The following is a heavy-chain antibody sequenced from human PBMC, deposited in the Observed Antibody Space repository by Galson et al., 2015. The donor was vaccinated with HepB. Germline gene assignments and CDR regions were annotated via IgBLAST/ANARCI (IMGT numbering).Heavy chain of an antibody. V-gene: IGHV3-48*01. CDR1: GFTFSSYS. Sequence: SLRLSCAAPGFTFSSYSMIWVRQAPGKGLEWISYISSSGNTIYYADSVKGRFTISRANSRNTIYLHMNSLRVEDTAIYYCAREEYGSGWYGSVMGNWFDPWGQGTLVTVS. CDR2: ISSSGNTI. D-gene: IGHD6-19*01. CDR3: AREEYGSGWYGSVMGNWFDP. J-gene: IGHJ5*02.